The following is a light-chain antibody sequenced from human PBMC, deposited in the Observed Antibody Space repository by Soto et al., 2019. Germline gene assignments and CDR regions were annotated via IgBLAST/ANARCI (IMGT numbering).Light chain of an antibody. Sequence: QSVLTQPPSVSAAPGQKVTISCSGSSSNIGNNYVSWYQQLPGTAPKLLIYENNKRPSGIPDRFSGSKSGTSATLGITGLQNGDEADYYCGTWDSSLSGGVFGGGTKLTVL. CDR2: ENN. J-gene: IGLJ3*02. CDR3: GTWDSSLSGGV. CDR1: SSNIGNNY. V-gene: IGLV1-51*02.